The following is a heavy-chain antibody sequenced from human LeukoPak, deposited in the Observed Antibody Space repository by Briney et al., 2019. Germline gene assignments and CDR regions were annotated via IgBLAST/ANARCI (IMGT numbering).Heavy chain of an antibody. Sequence: ASVKVSCKASGYTFTSYAMHWVRQAPGQRLEWMGWINAGNGNTKYSQKFQGRVTITRDTSASTAYMELSSLGSEDTAVYYCAREPIAVVTYYYYYGMDVWGQGTTVTVSS. V-gene: IGHV1-3*01. D-gene: IGHD3-22*01. J-gene: IGHJ6*02. CDR1: GYTFTSYA. CDR3: AREPIAVVTYYYYYGMDV. CDR2: INAGNGNT.